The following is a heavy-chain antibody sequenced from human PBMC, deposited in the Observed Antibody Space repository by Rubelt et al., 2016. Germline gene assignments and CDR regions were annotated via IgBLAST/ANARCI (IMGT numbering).Heavy chain of an antibody. Sequence: QLQLQESGPGLVKPSETLSLTCTVSGGSISSSSYYWGWIRQPPGKGLEWIGSIYYSGSTYYNPSLKSRVTISVDTSKNQFSLKLSSVTAADTAVYYCARLVGATRSHWFDPWGQGTLVTVSS. CDR3: ARLVGATRSHWFDP. CDR1: GGSISSSSYY. V-gene: IGHV4-39*01. D-gene: IGHD1-26*01. CDR2: IYYSGST. J-gene: IGHJ5*02.